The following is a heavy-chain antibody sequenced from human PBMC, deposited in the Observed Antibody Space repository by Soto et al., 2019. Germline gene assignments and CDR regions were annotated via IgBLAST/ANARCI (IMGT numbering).Heavy chain of an antibody. CDR2: IYHSGTT. CDR3: ARGRGIDNWFCS. CDR1: GGSISSGGYS. D-gene: IGHD6-13*01. Sequence: SETLSLTCAVSGGSISSGGYSWSWIRHPPGKALEWIGYIYHSGTTYYNPSLKSRVTISLDRSKSQFSLNLSSVTAADTAVYYCARGRGIDNWFCSWGQGTLVTVSS. V-gene: IGHV4-30-2*01. J-gene: IGHJ5*01.